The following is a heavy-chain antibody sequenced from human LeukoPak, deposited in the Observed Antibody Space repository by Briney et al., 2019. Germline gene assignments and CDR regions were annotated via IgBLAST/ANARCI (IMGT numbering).Heavy chain of an antibody. D-gene: IGHD1-1*01. CDR1: GFTFSSYG. V-gene: IGHV3-30*18. J-gene: IGHJ6*02. CDR3: AKDRYKLYYYYYGMDV. CDR2: ISYDGSNK. Sequence: GGSLRLSCAASGFTFSSYGMHWVRQAPGKGLEWLAVISYDGSNKYYADSVKGRFTISRDNSKNTLYLQMNSLRAEDTAVYYCAKDRYKLYYYYYGMDVWGQGTTVTVSS.